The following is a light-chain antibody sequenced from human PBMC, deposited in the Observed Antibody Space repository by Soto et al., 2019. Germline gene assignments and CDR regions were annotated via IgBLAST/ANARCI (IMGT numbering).Light chain of an antibody. V-gene: IGKV3-15*01. CDR1: QSVGNN. CDR3: QQCDDWPRT. CDR2: GAS. Sequence: EIVMTQSPATLSVSPGERATLSCRASQSVGNNLAWYQQKRGQAPRLLIHGASIRDTGVPARFSGSGSGTEFTLTISRLQSEDFEVYYCQQCDDWPRTFGQGTKVDIK. J-gene: IGKJ1*01.